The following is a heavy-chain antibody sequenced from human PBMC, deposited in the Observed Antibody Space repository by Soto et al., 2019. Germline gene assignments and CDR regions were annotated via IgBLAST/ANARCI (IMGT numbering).Heavy chain of an antibody. V-gene: IGHV1-69*01. J-gene: IGHJ6*02. Sequence: QVQIVQSGAEVKKPGSSVKVSCKASGVTFSSYAISWVRQAPGQGREWMGGIIAICGTANYAQKFQGRVTITADESTSTAYMALSSLRSEDTAVYYCASVNIVVVTAILVYYYGMDVWGQGTTVTVSS. D-gene: IGHD2-21*02. CDR3: ASVNIVVVTAILVYYYGMDV. CDR2: IIAICGTA. CDR1: GVTFSSYA.